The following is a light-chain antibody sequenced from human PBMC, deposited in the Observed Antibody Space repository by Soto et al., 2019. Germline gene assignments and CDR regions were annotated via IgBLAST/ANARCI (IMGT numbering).Light chain of an antibody. V-gene: IGKV1-12*01. CDR2: AAS. CDR3: QQSYSTPPT. J-gene: IGKJ1*01. Sequence: DIQMPQSPSSVSASVGDRVTITCRASQGISSWLAWYQQKPGKAPKLLIYAASSLQSGVPSRFSGSGSGTDLTLTISSLHPEDSATYYCQQSYSTPPTFGQGTKVDIK. CDR1: QGISSW.